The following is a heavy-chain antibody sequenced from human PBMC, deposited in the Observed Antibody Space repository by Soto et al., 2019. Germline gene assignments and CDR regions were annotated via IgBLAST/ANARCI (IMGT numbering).Heavy chain of an antibody. J-gene: IGHJ4*02. V-gene: IGHV1-18*01. CDR1: GYTFTSYD. Sequence: ASVKVSCKASGYTFTSYDINWVRQATGQGLEWMGWMNANNGNTNYAQKFQGRVTMTTNTSTSTAYMELRSLRSDDTAVYYCARDLGGQIVDYWGQGTLVTVSS. D-gene: IGHD1-26*01. CDR2: MNANNGNT. CDR3: ARDLGGQIVDY.